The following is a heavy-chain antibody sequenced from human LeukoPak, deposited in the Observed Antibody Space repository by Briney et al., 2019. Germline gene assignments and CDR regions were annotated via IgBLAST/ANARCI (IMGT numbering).Heavy chain of an antibody. CDR1: GGSISSHY. J-gene: IGHJ4*02. CDR3: ARGGSYYSYFDY. V-gene: IGHV4-59*11. CDR2: IYYSGST. D-gene: IGHD1-26*01. Sequence: SETLSLTCTVSGGSISSHYWSWIRQPPGKGLEWIGYIYYSGSTNYYPSLKSRVTISVDTSKNQFSLKLSSVTAADTAVYYCARGGSYYSYFDYWGQGTLVTVSS.